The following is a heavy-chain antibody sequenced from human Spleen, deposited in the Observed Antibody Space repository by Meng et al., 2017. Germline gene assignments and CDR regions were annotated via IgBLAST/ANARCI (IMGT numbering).Heavy chain of an antibody. CDR2: IIPIFGTA. CDR1: GYTFTGYY. J-gene: IGHJ4*02. Sequence: SVKVSCKASGYTFTGYYMHWVRQAPGQGLEWMGGIIPIFGTANYAQKFQGRVTITTDESTSTVYMELTRLTSEDTAVYFCARKAGNCISTTCYSLDYWGQGTLVTVSS. V-gene: IGHV1-69*05. CDR3: ARKAGNCISTTCYSLDY. D-gene: IGHD2-2*01.